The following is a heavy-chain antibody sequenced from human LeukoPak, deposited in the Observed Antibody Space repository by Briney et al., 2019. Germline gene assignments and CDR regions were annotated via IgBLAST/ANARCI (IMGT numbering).Heavy chain of an antibody. CDR1: GGSFGNYY. Sequence: SETLSLTCTVYGGSFGNYYWSWIRQPPGKGLEWIAEINQGGNTNYNPSLKSRVTISLDTTKNQFSLKLSSVAAADTAVYYCAIGPGGYYFDYWGQGTLVTVSS. V-gene: IGHV4-34*01. CDR3: AIGPGGYYFDY. CDR2: INQGGNT. D-gene: IGHD3-3*01. J-gene: IGHJ4*02.